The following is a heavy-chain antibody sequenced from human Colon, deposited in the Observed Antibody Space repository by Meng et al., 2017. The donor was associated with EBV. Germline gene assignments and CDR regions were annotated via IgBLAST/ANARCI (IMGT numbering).Heavy chain of an antibody. CDR1: GGSLSGYY. J-gene: IGHJ5*02. D-gene: IGHD2-8*01. Sequence: QVQLQQWGAGLLKPSETLSLPCGVYGGSLSGYYWSWIRQTPGKGPEWIGEINHSGTINYNPSLRSRVTISVDRSNNQFSLRLSSVTAADTAVYYCARGGGVIKGLVTWFDPWGQGTLVTVSS. CDR3: ARGGGVIKGLVTWFDP. V-gene: IGHV4-34*01. CDR2: INHSGTI.